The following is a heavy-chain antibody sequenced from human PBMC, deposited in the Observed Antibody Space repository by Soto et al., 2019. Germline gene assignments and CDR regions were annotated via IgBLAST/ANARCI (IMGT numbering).Heavy chain of an antibody. CDR3: ARNWNIARVPAAYFDS. Sequence: SETLSLTCTVYNFSVLTSIYYWAWIRQPPGKGLEWVGTVYYTGTTYYNPSLQSRVTISIDTSKNQFSLNLNSVTAADTAVYYCARNWNIARVPAAYFDSCDQGTLVTVSS. J-gene: IGHJ4*02. CDR2: VYYTGTT. V-gene: IGHV4-39*01. D-gene: IGHD2-2*01. CDR1: NFSVLTSIYY.